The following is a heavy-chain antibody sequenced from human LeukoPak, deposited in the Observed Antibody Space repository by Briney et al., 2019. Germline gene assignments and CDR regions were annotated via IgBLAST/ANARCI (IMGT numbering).Heavy chain of an antibody. CDR2: IYYSGST. Sequence: SETLSLTCTVSGGSISSSSYYWGWIRQPPGKGLEWIGSIYYSGSTYYDPSLKSRVTISVDTSKNQFSLKLSSVTAADTAVYYCASAAAGTSTEYFQHWGQGTLVTVSS. CDR1: GGSISSSSYY. CDR3: ASAAAGTSTEYFQH. V-gene: IGHV4-39*01. J-gene: IGHJ1*01. D-gene: IGHD6-13*01.